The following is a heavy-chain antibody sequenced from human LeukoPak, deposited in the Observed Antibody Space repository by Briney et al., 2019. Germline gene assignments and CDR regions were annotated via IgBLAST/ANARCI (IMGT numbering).Heavy chain of an antibody. CDR3: ARAFQSLGGLSLPDY. CDR1: GYSFTNYA. CDR2: IHPSTGNP. D-gene: IGHD3-16*02. J-gene: IGHJ4*02. V-gene: IGHV7-4-1*02. Sequence: ASVTVSYKASGYSFTNYAMNWVRQAPGQGLEWMGWIHPSTGNPTYAQGFTGRFVFSLDTSVSTTYLQISSLKAEDTAVYFCARAFQSLGGLSLPDYWGQGTLLTVSS.